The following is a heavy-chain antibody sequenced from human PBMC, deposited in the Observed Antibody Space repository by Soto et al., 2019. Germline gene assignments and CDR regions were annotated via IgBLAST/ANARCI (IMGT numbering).Heavy chain of an antibody. D-gene: IGHD1-20*01. Sequence: EVQLVESGGGLVQPGGSLRLSCAATEFTFSDYYMDWVRQAPGKGLEWLGRTRNKAKSYPTEYAASVKGRFTISRDDSEKSLYLQMNSLKTEDTAVYYCARNNGLNRYFDLWGRGTLVTVSS. CDR2: TRNKAKSYPT. J-gene: IGHJ2*01. CDR1: EFTFSDYY. V-gene: IGHV3-72*01. CDR3: ARNNGLNRYFDL.